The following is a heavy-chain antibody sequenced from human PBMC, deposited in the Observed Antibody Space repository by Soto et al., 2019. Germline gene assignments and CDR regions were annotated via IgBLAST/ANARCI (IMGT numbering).Heavy chain of an antibody. D-gene: IGHD4-17*01. CDR1: GFTFDDYA. J-gene: IGHJ4*02. CDR3: AKDKYGDFHFDY. Sequence: VQLVESGGGLLQPGGSLRLSCAASGFTFDDYAMHWVRQAPGKGLEWVSAISGSGGSTYYADSVKGRFTISRDNSKNTLYLQMNSLRAEDTAVYYCAKDKYGDFHFDYWGQGTLVTVSS. CDR2: ISGSGGST. V-gene: IGHV3-23*04.